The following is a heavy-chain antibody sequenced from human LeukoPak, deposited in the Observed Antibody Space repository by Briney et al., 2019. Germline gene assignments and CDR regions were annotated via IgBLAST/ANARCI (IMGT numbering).Heavy chain of an antibody. CDR2: INPNSGGT. V-gene: IGHV1-2*06. D-gene: IGHD3-22*01. Sequence: ASVKVSCKASGYTFTGYHMHWVRQAPGQGLEWMGRINPNSGGTNYAQKFQGRVTMTRDTSISTAYMELSRLRSDDTAVYYCARAQNYYDSSGYYDYWGQGTLVTVSS. CDR3: ARAQNYYDSSGYYDY. J-gene: IGHJ4*02. CDR1: GYTFTGYH.